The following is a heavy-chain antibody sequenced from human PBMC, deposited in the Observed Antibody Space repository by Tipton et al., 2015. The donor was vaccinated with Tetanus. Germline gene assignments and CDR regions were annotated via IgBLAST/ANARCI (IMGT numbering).Heavy chain of an antibody. D-gene: IGHD6-6*01. CDR2: IYQTGST. CDR3: ARPTLRLVIDS. V-gene: IGHV4-30-2*01. Sequence: TLSLTCNVTGALLTTGGYSWGWIRQPPGQGLEWIGYIYQTGSTYFNPSLRSRLTMSFKMSKNQFSLRLTSVTAADTAVYYCARPTLRLVIDSWGQGTLVTVSS. CDR1: GALLTTGGYS. J-gene: IGHJ4*02.